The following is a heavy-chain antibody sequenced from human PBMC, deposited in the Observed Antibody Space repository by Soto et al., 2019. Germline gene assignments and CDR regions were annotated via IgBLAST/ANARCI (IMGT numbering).Heavy chain of an antibody. J-gene: IGHJ6*02. CDR1: GFSFSTYG. Sequence: QVHLEESGGGVVQPGRSLRLSCAASGFSFSTYGMHWVRQAPDKGLEWVAVISHDDRHIYYAASVRGRFTISRDNSKSALYLEMNSLRVEDTAVYYCAKLPGSGWNHHYYGMDVWGQGTTVTVS. D-gene: IGHD6-19*01. CDR3: AKLPGSGWNHHYYGMDV. V-gene: IGHV3-30*18. CDR2: ISHDDRHI.